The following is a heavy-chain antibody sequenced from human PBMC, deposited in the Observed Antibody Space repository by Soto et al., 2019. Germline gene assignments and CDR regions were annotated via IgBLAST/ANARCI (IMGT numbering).Heavy chain of an antibody. CDR1: GTIFSSYT. CDR2: LIPILGET. V-gene: IGHV1-69*08. D-gene: IGHD3-16*01. CDR3: ARGLGGRMDD. Sequence: QVQLVQSGAEVKKPGSSVRVSCKASGTIFSSYTISWVRQAPGQGLEWMGRLIPILGETNSAQKFQGRVTLTADKSTNPAYMELNRLRLEETALYYCARGLGGRMDDWGQGTTVTVSS. J-gene: IGHJ6*02.